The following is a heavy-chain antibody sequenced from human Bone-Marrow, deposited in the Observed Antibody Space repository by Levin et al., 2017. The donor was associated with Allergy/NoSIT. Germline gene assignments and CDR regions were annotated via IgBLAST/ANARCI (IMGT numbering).Heavy chain of an antibody. CDR3: ARGTTGVAGSDF. J-gene: IGHJ4*02. CDR2: IKQDGSET. CDR1: GFTFSSYW. D-gene: IGHD6-19*01. V-gene: IGHV3-7*01. Sequence: GASVKVSCAASGFTFSSYWMKWVRQAPGKGLEWVADIKQDGSETSYVDSVKGRFTISRDNAMNSLHLQMNSLRAEDTAVYYCARGTTGVAGSDFWGQGTLVTVSS.